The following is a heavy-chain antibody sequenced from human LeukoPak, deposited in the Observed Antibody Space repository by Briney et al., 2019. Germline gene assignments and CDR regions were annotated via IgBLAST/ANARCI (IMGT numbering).Heavy chain of an antibody. J-gene: IGHJ4*01. Sequence: GGSLRLSCTASGFTLRNYWMHWVRQVPGKRLVWVSRISGDGSVTHYADSVQGRFTISRDNAKNILYLQINSLRSEDTAVYYCARYSSSSGGAAYYLDYWGHGTLVTVSS. CDR1: GFTLRNYW. CDR3: ARYSSSSGGAAYYLDY. V-gene: IGHV3-74*01. D-gene: IGHD6-6*01. CDR2: ISGDGSVT.